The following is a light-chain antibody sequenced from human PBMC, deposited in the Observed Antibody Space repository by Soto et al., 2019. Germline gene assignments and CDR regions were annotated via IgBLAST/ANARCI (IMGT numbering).Light chain of an antibody. V-gene: IGLV2-11*01. CDR3: CSYIGSSSYV. J-gene: IGLJ1*01. CDR1: SSVVGNYNS. Sequence: QSALTQPRSVSGSPGHPVTIPCTGTSSVVGNYNSVSWYQHHPGKAPKLMIYDVNKWPSGVPDRFSGSKSGNTASLTISGLQAEDEADYYCCSYIGSSSYVFGTGTKVTVL. CDR2: DVN.